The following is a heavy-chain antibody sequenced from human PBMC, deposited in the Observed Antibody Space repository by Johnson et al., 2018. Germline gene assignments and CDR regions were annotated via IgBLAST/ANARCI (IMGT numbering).Heavy chain of an antibody. Sequence: VQLVQSGGGLVKPGGSLRLSCAASGFTFSNYTMNWVRQAPGKGLEWVSSISSSSSYKYYADSVKGRFTNSRDNAKNSLYLQLNSLRADDPAFYYCARGGYIGSTIRDNYMDVWVKGTTVTVSS. CDR1: GFTFSNYT. V-gene: IGHV3-21*01. CDR2: ISSSSSYK. D-gene: IGHD5/OR15-5a*01. CDR3: ARGGYIGSTIRDNYMDV. J-gene: IGHJ6*03.